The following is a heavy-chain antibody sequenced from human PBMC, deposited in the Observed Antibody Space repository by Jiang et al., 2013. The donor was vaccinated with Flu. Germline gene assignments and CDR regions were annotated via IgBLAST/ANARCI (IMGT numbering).Heavy chain of an antibody. J-gene: IGHJ4*02. CDR3: ARLCSSHGCWRIFDY. V-gene: IGHV4-4*07. CDR2: LQTSGYI. Sequence: PGLVKPSETLSLTCAVSADSVSRYHWNWVRRPAGKGLEWIGRLQTSGYINYNPSLRSRVTMSVDTSKNQFSLKLTSVTAADTAIYYCARLCSSHGCWRIFDYWGQGALVTVSS. CDR1: ADSVSRYH. D-gene: IGHD2-2*01.